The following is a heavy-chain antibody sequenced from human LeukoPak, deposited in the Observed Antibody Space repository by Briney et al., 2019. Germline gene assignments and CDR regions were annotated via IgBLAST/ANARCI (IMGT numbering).Heavy chain of an antibody. CDR1: GLPFSSYG. CDR3: AKACCSGPNKMGNWFDP. J-gene: IGHJ5*02. D-gene: IGHD1/OR15-1a*01. V-gene: IGHV3-30*18. Sequence: GGSLRHSRAPSGLPFSSYGMQWVRPPPRRGREWVAFISYDESNKYYPDSVKGRFPISRDNSKTTLYLEMTSLRAEDTVVYYCAKACCSGPNKMGNWFDPWGQETLVAVSS. CDR2: ISYDESNK.